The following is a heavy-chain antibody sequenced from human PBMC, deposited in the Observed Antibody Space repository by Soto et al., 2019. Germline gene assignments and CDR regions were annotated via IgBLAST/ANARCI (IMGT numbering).Heavy chain of an antibody. J-gene: IGHJ4*02. CDR3: ARHHDYGDYFDY. Sequence: QVQLQESGPGLVKPSETLSLTCTVSGGSISSYYWSWIRQPPGKGLEWIGYIYYSGSTNYNPSLKSRVTISVDTSKNQFSLKLSSVTAADTAVYYCARHHDYGDYFDYWGQGTLVTVSS. CDR2: IYYSGST. V-gene: IGHV4-59*08. D-gene: IGHD4-17*01. CDR1: GGSISSYY.